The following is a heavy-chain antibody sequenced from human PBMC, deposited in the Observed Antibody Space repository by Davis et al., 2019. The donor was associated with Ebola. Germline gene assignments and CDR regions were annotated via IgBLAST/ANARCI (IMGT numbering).Heavy chain of an antibody. D-gene: IGHD3-22*01. J-gene: IGHJ4*02. V-gene: IGHV1-2*05. Sequence: ASVKVSCKASGYTFTGYYMHWVRQAPGQGLEWMGRINPNSGGTNYAQKFQGRVTMTRDTSISTAYMELSRLRSGDTVVYYCARGPPITMIVVAWENFDYWGQGTLVTVSS. CDR3: ARGPPITMIVVAWENFDY. CDR1: GYTFTGYY. CDR2: INPNSGGT.